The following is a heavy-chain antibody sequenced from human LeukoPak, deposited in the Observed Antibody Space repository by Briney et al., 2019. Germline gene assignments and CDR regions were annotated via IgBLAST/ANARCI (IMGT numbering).Heavy chain of an antibody. Sequence: GGSLRPSCAASGFTFSNYDMSWVRQAPGKGLEWVSTISGSGGSTYYADSVKGRFTISRDNSRDTLYLQMNSLRAADTAVYSCAKAIGYSYGSYYYMDVWGKGTTVTVSS. J-gene: IGHJ6*03. CDR1: GFTFSNYD. V-gene: IGHV3-23*01. D-gene: IGHD5-18*01. CDR3: AKAIGYSYGSYYYMDV. CDR2: ISGSGGST.